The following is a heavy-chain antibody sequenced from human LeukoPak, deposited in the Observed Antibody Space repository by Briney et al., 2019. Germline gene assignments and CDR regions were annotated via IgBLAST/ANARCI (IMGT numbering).Heavy chain of an antibody. J-gene: IGHJ4*02. Sequence: SGPTLVKPTQTLTLTCTFSGFSLTTYGVGVGWLRQPPGMAVECLAFIYWDDDNRYSPSLKNRLTATKDTSRNQVVLTMTNMDPVDTATYYCAHRPNRHSNGWNTGFFDYWGQGTLVTVSS. CDR3: AHRPNRHSNGWNTGFFDY. CDR2: IYWDDDN. CDR1: GFSLTTYGVG. V-gene: IGHV2-5*02. D-gene: IGHD6-25*01.